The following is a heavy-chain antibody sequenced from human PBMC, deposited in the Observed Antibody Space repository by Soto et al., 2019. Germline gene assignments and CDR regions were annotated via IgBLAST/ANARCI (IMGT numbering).Heavy chain of an antibody. V-gene: IGHV4-39*01. CDR2: IYYSGST. Sequence: SETLSLTCTVSGGSINSSSYYWGWIRQPPGKGLEWIGSIYYSGSTYYNPSLKSRVTISVDTSKNQFSLKLSSVTAADTAVYYCARHPGVYGDYNWFDPWGQGTLVTVSS. CDR1: GGSINSSSYY. J-gene: IGHJ5*02. D-gene: IGHD4-17*01. CDR3: ARHPGVYGDYNWFDP.